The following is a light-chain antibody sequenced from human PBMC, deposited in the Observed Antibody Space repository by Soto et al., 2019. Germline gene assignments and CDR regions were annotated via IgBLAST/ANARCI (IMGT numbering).Light chain of an antibody. V-gene: IGKV3-15*01. CDR3: QQYNHWRSIS. J-gene: IGKJ5*01. CDR1: QSVSRK. Sequence: EIVLTQSPATLSLSPGERATLSCGASQSVSRKLAWYQHKPGQAPRLLIYDTSTRAADIPARFSGSGSGTDFTLTISSLQSEDFAVYYCQQYNHWRSISFGQGTRLEIK. CDR2: DTS.